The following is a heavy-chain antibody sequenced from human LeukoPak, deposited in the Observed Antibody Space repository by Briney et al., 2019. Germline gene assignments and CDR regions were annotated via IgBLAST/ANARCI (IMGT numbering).Heavy chain of an antibody. V-gene: IGHV1-69*05. CDR2: IIPIFGTA. D-gene: IGHD3-3*01. CDR1: GGTFSSYA. Sequence: GASVKVSCKASGGTFSSYAISWVRQAPGQGLEWMGGIIPIFGTANYAQKFQGRVTITTDESTSTAYMELSSLRSEDTAVYYCAGREYYDFWSGYYYYYYYMDVWSKGTTVTVSS. J-gene: IGHJ6*03. CDR3: AGREYYDFWSGYYYYYYYMDV.